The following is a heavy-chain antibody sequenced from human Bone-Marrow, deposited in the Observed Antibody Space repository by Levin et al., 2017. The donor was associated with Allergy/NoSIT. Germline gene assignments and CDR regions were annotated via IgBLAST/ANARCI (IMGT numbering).Heavy chain of an antibody. CDR3: ARAEVLRFLEWLFPLDY. CDR2: IWYDGSNK. D-gene: IGHD3-3*01. Sequence: GGSLRLSCAASGFTFSSYGMHWVRQAPGKGLEWVAVIWYDGSNKYYADSVKGRFTISRDNSKNTLYLQMNSLRAEDTAVYYCARAEVLRFLEWLFPLDYWGQGTLVTVSS. CDR1: GFTFSSYG. V-gene: IGHV3-33*01. J-gene: IGHJ4*02.